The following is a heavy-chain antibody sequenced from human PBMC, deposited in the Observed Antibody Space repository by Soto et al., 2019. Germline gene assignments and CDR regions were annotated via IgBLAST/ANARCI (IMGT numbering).Heavy chain of an antibody. D-gene: IGHD3-9*01. V-gene: IGHV1-18*01. Sequence: QVQLVQSGAEVKRPGDSVKVSCQASGYTFGHFYITWVRQSPGQGLEWMGAISPHNRNTNYAEKFRGRVTMTTDTSTTTAYMELRSLRSDDTAVYYCARDEGGYDILTGYYKAHHFDQWGQGALVTVSS. CDR2: ISPHNRNT. J-gene: IGHJ4*02. CDR1: GYTFGHFY. CDR3: ARDEGGYDILTGYYKAHHFDQ.